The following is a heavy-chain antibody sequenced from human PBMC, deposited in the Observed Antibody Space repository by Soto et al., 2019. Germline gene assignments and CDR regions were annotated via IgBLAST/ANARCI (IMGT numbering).Heavy chain of an antibody. J-gene: IGHJ4*02. Sequence: QVQLVQSGAEVKKPGSSVKVSCEASGGSFSSYAIGWVRQAPGQGLEWMGGIIPILGTANYAQKFQGRVTITADELTSTAYMELSSLRSEDTAVYYCARESPSSQWLPTRYFDYWGQGTLVTVSA. V-gene: IGHV1-69*01. D-gene: IGHD6-19*01. CDR3: ARESPSSQWLPTRYFDY. CDR2: IIPILGTA. CDR1: GGSFSSYA.